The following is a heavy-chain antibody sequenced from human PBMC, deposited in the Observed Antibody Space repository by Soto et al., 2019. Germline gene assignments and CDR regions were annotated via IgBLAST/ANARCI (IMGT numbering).Heavy chain of an antibody. CDR1: GFTFRTYS. J-gene: IGHJ4*02. D-gene: IGHD6-25*01. Sequence: EVQLVESGGGLVKPGESLRLSCAASGFTFRTYSMNWVRQVPGKGLEWVSAISSDSTYIFYADSVKGRFTISRDNAKNSLYLQINSLRAEDTAVYYCARDLGVTATGPSPDYWGQGTQVTVSS. CDR3: ARDLGVTATGPSPDY. CDR2: ISSDSTYI. V-gene: IGHV3-21*01.